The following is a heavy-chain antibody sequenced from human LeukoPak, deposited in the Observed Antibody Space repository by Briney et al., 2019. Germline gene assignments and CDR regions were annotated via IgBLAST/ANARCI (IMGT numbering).Heavy chain of an antibody. V-gene: IGHV3-30*18. CDR2: ISYDGSNK. Sequence: PGRSLRLSCAASGFTFSSYGMHWVRQAPGKGLEWVAVISYDGSNKYYADSVKGRFTISRDNSKNTLYLQMNSLRAEDTAVYYCAKDRSSSGLGYWGQGTLVTVSS. J-gene: IGHJ4*02. CDR1: GFTFSSYG. D-gene: IGHD3-22*01. CDR3: AKDRSSSGLGY.